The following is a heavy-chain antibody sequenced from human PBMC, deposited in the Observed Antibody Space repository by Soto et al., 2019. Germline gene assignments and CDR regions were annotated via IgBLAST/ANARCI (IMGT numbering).Heavy chain of an antibody. Sequence: EVQLLESGGGLVQPGGSVRLSCAASGFTFSSDAMSWVRQAPGKGLEWVSAVSGSGGTTYYADSVKGRFTISRDNSKNTVYLQMNSLRVEDTAVYYCAKWYYYDSRPRKYFDYWGQGTLVIVSS. CDR2: VSGSGGTT. CDR3: AKWYYYDSRPRKYFDY. V-gene: IGHV3-23*01. J-gene: IGHJ4*02. CDR1: GFTFSSDA. D-gene: IGHD3-22*01.